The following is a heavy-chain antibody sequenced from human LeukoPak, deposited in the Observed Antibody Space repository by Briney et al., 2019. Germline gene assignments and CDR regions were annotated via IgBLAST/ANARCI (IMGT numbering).Heavy chain of an antibody. Sequence: EASVKVSCKASGGTFSSYAISWVRQAPGQGLEWMGGIIPIFGTANYAQKFRGRVTITADKSTSTAYMELSSLRSEDTAVYYCAGSGTVISYYFDYWGQGTLVTVSS. J-gene: IGHJ4*02. CDR3: AGSGTVISYYFDY. CDR2: IIPIFGTA. CDR1: GGTFSSYA. D-gene: IGHD4-17*01. V-gene: IGHV1-69*06.